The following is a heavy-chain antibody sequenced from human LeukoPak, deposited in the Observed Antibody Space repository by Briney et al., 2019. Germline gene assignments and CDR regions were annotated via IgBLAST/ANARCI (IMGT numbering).Heavy chain of an antibody. CDR2: IYYSGYP. J-gene: IGHJ5*01. CDR1: GGSVSSTRYY. Sequence: SETLSLTCTVSGGSVSSTRYYWGWIRQPPGKGLEGIGNIYYSGYPYYNPPLQTRPSISIETSKNQLSVNLKSVTAADTAVYCCARVSRWSYGSGFDSWGHRTLVTLSP. CDR3: ARVSRWSYGSGFDS. D-gene: IGHD3-10*01. V-gene: IGHV4-39*07.